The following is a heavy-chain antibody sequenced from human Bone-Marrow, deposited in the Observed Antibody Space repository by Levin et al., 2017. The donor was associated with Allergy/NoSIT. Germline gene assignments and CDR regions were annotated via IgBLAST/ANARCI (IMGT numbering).Heavy chain of an antibody. Sequence: PSETLSLTCTVSGGSISSSGYHWTWIRQYPNKGLEWIGYISYRGSTYFNPSLKSRLTMSIDTSEQHFSLNLTSASAADTAIYYCARLDGYSFDYWGQGALVTVSS. CDR2: ISYRGST. CDR3: ARLDGYSFDY. D-gene: IGHD1-1*01. J-gene: IGHJ4*02. CDR1: GGSISSSGYH. V-gene: IGHV4-31*03.